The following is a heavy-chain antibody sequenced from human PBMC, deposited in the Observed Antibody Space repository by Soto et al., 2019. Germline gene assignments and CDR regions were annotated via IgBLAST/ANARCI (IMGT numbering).Heavy chain of an antibody. J-gene: IGHJ4*02. CDR2: IYYGGGT. Sequence: QLQLQESGPGLVKPSETLSLTCSVSGGSMSSSSYYWGWIRQPPGKGLEWIGSIYYGGGTYYNPSLKSRVTISVDTSKNQFSLRLSSVTAADTAVYYCARLSLRWEPDYWGQGTLVTVSS. D-gene: IGHD4-17*01. CDR3: ARLSLRWEPDY. CDR1: GGSMSSSSYY. V-gene: IGHV4-39*01.